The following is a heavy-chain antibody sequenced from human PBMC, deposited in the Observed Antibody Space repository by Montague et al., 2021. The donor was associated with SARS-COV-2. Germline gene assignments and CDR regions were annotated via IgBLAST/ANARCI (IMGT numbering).Heavy chain of an antibody. Sequence: CAISGDSVSSNSAAWNWIRQSPSRGLEWLGRTYYKSKWYNDYAVSVKSRITINPDTSKNQFSLQLNSVTPEDAAVYYCARQFPVQGLRYSYYGMDVWGRGTTVTVSS. D-gene: IGHD4-11*01. V-gene: IGHV6-1*01. CDR3: ARQFPVQGLRYSYYGMDV. J-gene: IGHJ6*02. CDR1: GDSVSSNSAA. CDR2: TYYKSKWYN.